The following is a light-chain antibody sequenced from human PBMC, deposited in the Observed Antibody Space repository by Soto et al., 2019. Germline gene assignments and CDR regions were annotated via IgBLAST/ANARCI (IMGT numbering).Light chain of an antibody. CDR3: CSYATTTL. CDR2: EVN. Sequence: QSVLTQPASVSGSPGQSITISCTGTSSDVGSYDLVPWYQQHPGNAPKLMIYEVNKRPSGVSNRFSGSKSGNTASLTISGLQAEHEADYYCCSYATTTLFGGGTKVTVL. V-gene: IGLV2-23*02. CDR1: SSDVGSYDL. J-gene: IGLJ2*01.